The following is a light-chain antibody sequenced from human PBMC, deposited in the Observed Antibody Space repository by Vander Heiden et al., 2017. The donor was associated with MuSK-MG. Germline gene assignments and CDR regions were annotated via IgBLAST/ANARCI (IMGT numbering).Light chain of an antibody. V-gene: IGLV7-46*01. CDR1: TGVVTNGHY. CDR3: LLAYSGARL. Sequence: QAVVTQEPSLTVSQGGTVTLTCASSTGVVTNGHYPYCVQQKPGHAHRTLIYDTTNRHSWTPARFSVSLLGGKAALTLSGAQPEDEDEYYCLLAYSGARLFGTGTKVTVL. CDR2: DTT. J-gene: IGLJ1*01.